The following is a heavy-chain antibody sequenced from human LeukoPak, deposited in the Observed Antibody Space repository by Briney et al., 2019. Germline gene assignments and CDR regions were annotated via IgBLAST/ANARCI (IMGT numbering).Heavy chain of an antibody. D-gene: IGHD1-26*01. CDR3: ARMGVGAMGF. CDR1: GFTVSSNY. V-gene: IGHV3-53*01. J-gene: IGHJ4*02. CDR2: IYSGGST. Sequence: PGGSLRLSCAASGFTVSSNYMSWVRQAPGKGLEWVSVIYSGGSTYYADAVKGRFTISRDNSKNILYLQMNSLRAEDTAVYYCARMGVGAMGFWGQGTLVTVSS.